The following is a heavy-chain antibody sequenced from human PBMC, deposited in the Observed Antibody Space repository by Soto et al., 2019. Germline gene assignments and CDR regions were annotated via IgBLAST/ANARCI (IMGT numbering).Heavy chain of an antibody. Sequence: GGSLRLSCAASGFPFNSAWINWVRQVPGKGLEWVGRVKSKADGGSGDYAAPVKGRFVVSRDDSKDIVYLQMNSLKIEDTGVYYCTTDSRTTLPEIRFDYWGHGTQVTVSS. V-gene: IGHV3-15*07. CDR2: VKSKADGGSG. J-gene: IGHJ4*01. CDR1: GFPFNSAW. D-gene: IGHD1-26*01. CDR3: TTDSRTTLPEIRFDY.